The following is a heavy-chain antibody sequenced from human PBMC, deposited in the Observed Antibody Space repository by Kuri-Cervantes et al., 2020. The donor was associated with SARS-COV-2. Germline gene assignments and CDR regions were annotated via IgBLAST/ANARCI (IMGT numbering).Heavy chain of an antibody. V-gene: IGHV4-61*02. J-gene: IGHJ6*03. CDR1: GGSISSSSYY. Sequence: LRLSCTVSGGSISSSSYYWGWIRQPPGKGLEWIGRIYTSGSTNYNPSLKSRVTISVDTSKNQFSLKLSSVTAADTAVYYCARTSGYSSSWSLYYYYYMDVWGKGTTVTVSS. CDR3: ARTSGYSSSWSLYYYYYMDV. D-gene: IGHD6-13*01. CDR2: IYTSGST.